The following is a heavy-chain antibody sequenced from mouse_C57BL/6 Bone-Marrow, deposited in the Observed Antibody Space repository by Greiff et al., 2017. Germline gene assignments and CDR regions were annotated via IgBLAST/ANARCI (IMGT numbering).Heavy chain of an antibody. CDR2: IDPSDSET. Sequence: QVQLQQPGAELVRPGSSVKLSCKASGYTFTSYWMHWVKQRPIQGLEWIGNIDPSDSETHYTQKFKDKATLTVDKSSSTAYMQLSSLTSEDSAVYYCARKGAGSCFYQGYFDYWGQGTTLTVSS. J-gene: IGHJ2*01. V-gene: IGHV1-52*01. D-gene: IGHD1-1*01. CDR1: GYTFTSYW. CDR3: ARKGAGSCFYQGYFDY.